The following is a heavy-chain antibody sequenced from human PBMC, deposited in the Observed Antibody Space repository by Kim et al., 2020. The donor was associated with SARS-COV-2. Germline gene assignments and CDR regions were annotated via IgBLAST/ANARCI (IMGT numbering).Heavy chain of an antibody. Sequence: SETLSLTCAVYGGSFSGYYWSWIRQPPGKGLEWIVEINHSGSTNYNPSLKSRVTISVDTSKNQFSLKLSSVTAADTAVYYCAFRRYSSREFDPWGQGTLVTVSS. CDR2: INHSGST. J-gene: IGHJ5*02. CDR1: GGSFSGYY. CDR3: AFRRYSSREFDP. D-gene: IGHD6-13*01. V-gene: IGHV4-34*01.